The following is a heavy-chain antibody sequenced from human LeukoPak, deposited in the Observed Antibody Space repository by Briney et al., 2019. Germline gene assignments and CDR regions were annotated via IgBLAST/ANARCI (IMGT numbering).Heavy chain of an antibody. Sequence: ASVKVSCKASGYTFSSHYMHWVRQAPGQGLEWMGVISPSGDATLYAQKFQGGVTMTRDTSTSTLYMDLSSLRSEDTAVYYCATDSPKGYLTVDYWGQGTLVTVSS. J-gene: IGHJ4*02. D-gene: IGHD3-16*02. CDR1: GYTFSSHY. V-gene: IGHV1-46*01. CDR3: ATDSPKGYLTVDY. CDR2: ISPSGDAT.